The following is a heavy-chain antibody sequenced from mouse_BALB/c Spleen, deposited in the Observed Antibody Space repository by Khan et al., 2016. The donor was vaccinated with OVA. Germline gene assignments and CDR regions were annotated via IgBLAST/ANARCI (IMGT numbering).Heavy chain of an antibody. V-gene: IGHV1-4*01. D-gene: IGHD1-1*01. J-gene: IGHJ3*01. CDR1: GYIFTSYM. Sequence: QVQLKESGAELARPGASVKMSCKASGYIFTSYMMHWVKQRPGQGLEWIGDINPSSGYNNYNQKFKDKATLTADKSSTTAYMQLSSLTTEASPVLYGTRGGYGSLGYWGQGTLVTVSA. CDR3: TRGGYGSLGY. CDR2: INPSSGYN.